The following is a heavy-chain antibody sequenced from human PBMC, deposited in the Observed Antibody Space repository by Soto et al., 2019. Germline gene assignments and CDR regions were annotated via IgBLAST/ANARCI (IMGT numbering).Heavy chain of an antibody. J-gene: IGHJ6*02. V-gene: IGHV4-30-4*01. CDR2: IFYSGTT. Sequence: PSEALSLTFTVSGDSIRGADYYLSWVGQTPWEGLEWIGHIFYSGTTYYNPSLKSRLTISVDTSKNHSALRLTSVTAADTAVYYCARDLWVEPELYYYGMDVWGQGTTVTVSS. D-gene: IGHD1-1*01. CDR1: GDSIRGADYY. CDR3: ARDLWVEPELYYYGMDV.